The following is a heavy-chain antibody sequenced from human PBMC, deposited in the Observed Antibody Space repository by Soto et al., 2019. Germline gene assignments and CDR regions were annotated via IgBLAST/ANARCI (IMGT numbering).Heavy chain of an antibody. CDR1: DGSLSDDY. CDR3: SRGNDAYKGGRT. Sequence: SETLSLTCAVYDGSLSDDYYTWTRQSPGKGLEWIGEIHPSGSTYYNPFLKTRVTLSQDTSKKQFSLNLISVTAADTGEYYCSRGNDAYKGGRTWGQGTLVTASS. J-gene: IGHJ5*02. D-gene: IGHD1-1*01. V-gene: IGHV4-34*01. CDR2: IHPSGST.